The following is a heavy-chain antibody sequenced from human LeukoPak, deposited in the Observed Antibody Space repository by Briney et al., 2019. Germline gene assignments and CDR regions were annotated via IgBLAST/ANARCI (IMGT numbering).Heavy chain of an antibody. CDR2: IYSGGST. D-gene: IGHD5-12*01. CDR1: GFTVSSNY. V-gene: IGHV3-66*02. CDR3: ARDIVATGDGYFDY. Sequence: GGSLRLSCAASGFTVSSNYMSWVRQAPGKGLAWVSVIYSGGSTYYADSVKGRFTISRDNSKNTLYLQMNSLRAEDTAVYYCARDIVATGDGYFDYWGQGTLVTVSS. J-gene: IGHJ4*02.